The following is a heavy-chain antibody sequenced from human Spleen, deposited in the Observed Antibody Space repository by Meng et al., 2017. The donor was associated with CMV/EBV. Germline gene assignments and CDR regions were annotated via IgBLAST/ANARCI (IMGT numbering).Heavy chain of an antibody. CDR3: AREDKYSSGWYGVDV. CDR1: GDSVSSNRAA. CDR2: TLYRSKRYS. V-gene: IGHV6-1*01. Sequence: QTLSLTWAISGDSVSSNRAAWNWIRHSPPRGHEWLGKTLYRSKRYSDYAVSVKIRKNINPDTSKNQFSLQLNSVTPEDTAVYYCAREDKYSSGWYGVDVWGQGTTVTVSS. J-gene: IGHJ6*02. D-gene: IGHD6-19*01.